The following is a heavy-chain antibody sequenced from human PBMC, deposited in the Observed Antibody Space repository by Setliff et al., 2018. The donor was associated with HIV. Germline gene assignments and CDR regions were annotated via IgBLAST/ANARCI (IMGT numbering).Heavy chain of an antibody. J-gene: IGHJ3*02. D-gene: IGHD1-26*01. CDR1: GYIFGNYG. CDR2: ISGHNGNT. V-gene: IGHV1-18*01. CDR3: TRGRWSKVVTTDTFDI. Sequence: SVKVSCKASGYIFGNYGINWVRQAAGQGLAWMGWISGHNGNTNSAQKVQGRVIMTTDTSTSTAYMELRSLVSDDAAVYYCTRGRWSKVVTTDTFDIWGQGTMVTVSS.